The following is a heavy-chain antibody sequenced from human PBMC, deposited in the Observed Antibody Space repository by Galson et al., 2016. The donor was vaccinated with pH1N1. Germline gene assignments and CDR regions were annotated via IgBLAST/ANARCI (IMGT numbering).Heavy chain of an antibody. CDR3: ARGKPFYYDSSGYYFDY. CDR2: ILYDGSNK. CDR1: GFTFSTYA. J-gene: IGHJ4*02. D-gene: IGHD3-22*01. V-gene: IGHV3-30-3*01. Sequence: SLRLSCAASGFTFSTYAMHWVRQAPGKGLEWVAVILYDGSNKNYADSMKGRFTIPRDNSKNTLYLQMNSLRAEDTAVYYCARGKPFYYDSSGYYFDYWGQGTLVTVSS.